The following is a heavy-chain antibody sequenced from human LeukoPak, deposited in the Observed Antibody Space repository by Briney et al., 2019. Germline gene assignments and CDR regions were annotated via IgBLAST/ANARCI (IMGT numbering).Heavy chain of an antibody. Sequence: GGSLRLSCAASGSTFSSYWMSWVRQAPGKGLEWVANIKQDGSEKYYVDSVKGRFTISRDNAKNSLYLQMNSLRAEDTAVYYCARAPTPYSSSWYYFDYWGQGTLVTVSS. V-gene: IGHV3-7*01. J-gene: IGHJ4*02. D-gene: IGHD6-13*01. CDR3: ARAPTPYSSSWYYFDY. CDR1: GSTFSSYW. CDR2: IKQDGSEK.